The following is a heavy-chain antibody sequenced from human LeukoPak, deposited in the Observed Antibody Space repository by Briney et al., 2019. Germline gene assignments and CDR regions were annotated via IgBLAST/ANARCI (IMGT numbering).Heavy chain of an antibody. V-gene: IGHV3-23*01. CDR1: GFSFSSYA. Sequence: GGSLRLSCAASGFSFSSYAMNWVRQAPGKGLEWVSVISDSGGSTYYADSVKGRFTISRDNSKNTLDLQMNSLRAEDTAVYYCASPRITGTSRPFDYWGQGTLVTVSS. D-gene: IGHD1-7*01. CDR2: ISDSGGST. J-gene: IGHJ4*02. CDR3: ASPRITGTSRPFDY.